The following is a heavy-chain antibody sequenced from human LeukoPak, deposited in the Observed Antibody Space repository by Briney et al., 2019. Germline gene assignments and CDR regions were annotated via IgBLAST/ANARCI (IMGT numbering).Heavy chain of an antibody. J-gene: IGHJ5*02. CDR2: INPNSGGT. D-gene: IGHD7-27*01. V-gene: IGHV1-2*02. CDR1: GYTFTGYY. CDR3: ARETLELGILNWFDP. Sequence: GASVKVSCKASGYTFTGYYMHWVRQAPGQGLEWMGWINPNSGGTNYAQKFQGRVTMTRDTSISTAYMELSRLRSDDTAVYYCARETLELGILNWFDPWGQGTLVTVSS.